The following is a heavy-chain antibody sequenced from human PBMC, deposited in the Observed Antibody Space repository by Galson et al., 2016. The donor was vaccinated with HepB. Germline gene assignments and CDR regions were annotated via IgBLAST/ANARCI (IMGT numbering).Heavy chain of an antibody. Sequence: SVKVSCKASGGTFGSYVISWVRQAPGQGLEWVGGIIPIFGTIDYAQKFRGRVTMTADKSTNTAYIELSSLRSEDTAVYYCAREPSYYYDNKPAAFDIWGQGTMVTVSA. D-gene: IGHD3-22*01. V-gene: IGHV1-69*06. J-gene: IGHJ3*02. CDR2: IIPIFGTI. CDR3: AREPSYYYDNKPAAFDI. CDR1: GGTFGSYV.